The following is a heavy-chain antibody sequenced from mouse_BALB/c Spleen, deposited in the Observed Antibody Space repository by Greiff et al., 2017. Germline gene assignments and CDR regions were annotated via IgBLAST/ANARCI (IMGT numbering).Heavy chain of an antibody. CDR2: IYPGDGDT. V-gene: IGHV1-87*01. CDR1: GYTFTSYW. Sequence: VKLQEPGAELARPGASVKLSCKASGYTFTSYWMQWVKQRPGQGLEWIGAIYPGDGDTRYTQKFKGKATLTADKSSSTAYMQLSSLASEDSAVYYCARGGNYRFDYWGQGTTLTVSS. D-gene: IGHD2-1*01. J-gene: IGHJ2*01. CDR3: ARGGNYRFDY.